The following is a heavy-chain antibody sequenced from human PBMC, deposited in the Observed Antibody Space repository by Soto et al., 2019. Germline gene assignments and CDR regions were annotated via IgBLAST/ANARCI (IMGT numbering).Heavy chain of an antibody. CDR3: TTGGSYLVADAVDI. CDR1: GFTFSNAW. Sequence: GGSLRLSCAASGFTFSNAWMNWVRQAPGKGLEWVGRIKSKTDGGTTDYAAPVKGRFTISRDDSKNTLYLQMNSLKTEDTAVYYCTTGGSYLVADAVDIWGQGTMVTVSS. V-gene: IGHV3-15*07. CDR2: IKSKTDGGTT. D-gene: IGHD1-26*01. J-gene: IGHJ3*02.